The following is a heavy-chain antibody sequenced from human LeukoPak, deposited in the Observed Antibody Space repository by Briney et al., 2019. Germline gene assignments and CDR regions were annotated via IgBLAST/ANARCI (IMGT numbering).Heavy chain of an antibody. D-gene: IGHD6-13*01. CDR3: ARLRTGRFSTSWFDY. CDR1: GFNFSTYT. V-gene: IGHV3-48*04. CDR2: ITSSGSTI. Sequence: GGSLRLSCAASGFNFSTYTMNWVRQAPGKGLEWVSSITSSGSTIFYADSVKGRFTVSRNNAKNSLFLQVYSLTAEDTATYYCARLRTGRFSTSWFDYWGQGSLVTVSS. J-gene: IGHJ4*02.